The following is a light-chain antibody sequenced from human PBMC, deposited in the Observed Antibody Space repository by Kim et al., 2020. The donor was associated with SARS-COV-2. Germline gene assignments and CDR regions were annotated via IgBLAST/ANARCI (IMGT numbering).Light chain of an antibody. CDR2: RAS. CDR3: QQLNSYPWT. V-gene: IGKV1-9*01. CDR1: QGISTY. Sequence: DIQLTHSPPFLSASVGDRVTITCRASQGISTYLAWYQQIPGKAPKLLIYRASTLQSGVPSRFSGSGSGIEFTLTISNLQPEDFAIYYCQQLNSYPWTFGQGTKVDIK. J-gene: IGKJ1*01.